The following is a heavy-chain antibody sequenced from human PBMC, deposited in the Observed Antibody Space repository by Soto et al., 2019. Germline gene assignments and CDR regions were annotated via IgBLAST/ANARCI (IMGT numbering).Heavy chain of an antibody. D-gene: IGHD1-26*01. CDR3: ARREIQGPIDY. Sequence: QVQLQESGPGLVKPSDTLSLTCAVSGYSISSSNWWGWIRQPPGKGLEWIGYIYYSGTTYYNPSLKSRDTMSVDTSKNQFSLKLTSVTAVDTAVYYWARREIQGPIDYWGQGTLVTVSS. V-gene: IGHV4-28*01. CDR2: IYYSGTT. CDR1: GYSISSSNW. J-gene: IGHJ4*02.